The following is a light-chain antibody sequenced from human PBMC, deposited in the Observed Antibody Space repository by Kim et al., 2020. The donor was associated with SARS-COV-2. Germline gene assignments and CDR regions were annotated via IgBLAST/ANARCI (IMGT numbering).Light chain of an antibody. Sequence: SPGERATPSCRAGQSLSNNFVCWYQKTPGPPTRLIIDDASRATAGTPGRCSGRGAGTDSTLTISRLQHEDVVHYCWQQYDRSTWTFGQGTKVDIK. V-gene: IGKV3-20*01. J-gene: IGKJ1*01. CDR3: QQYDRSTWT. CDR2: DAS. CDR1: QSLSNNF.